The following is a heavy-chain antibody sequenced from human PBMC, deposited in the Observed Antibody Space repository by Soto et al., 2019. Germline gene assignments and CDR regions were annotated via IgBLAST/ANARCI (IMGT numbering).Heavy chain of an antibody. V-gene: IGHV3-23*01. D-gene: IGHD6-13*01. CDR2: IGGSGDTT. Sequence: EVQLLESGGGLVQPGGSLRLSCAGSGFTFSFNAWAWVAKAPGKGLEWAPVIGGSGDTTYYADSVKGRFTISRDNSRNTLYLQMNSLRAEDTALYYCATGEGSYSSTYLGLRFAFWGQGTLVTVSS. CDR3: ATGEGSYSSTYLGLRFAF. J-gene: IGHJ4*02. CDR1: GFTFSFNA.